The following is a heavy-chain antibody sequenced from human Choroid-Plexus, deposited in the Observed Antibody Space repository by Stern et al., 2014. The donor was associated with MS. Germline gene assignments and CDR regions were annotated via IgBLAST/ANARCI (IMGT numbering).Heavy chain of an antibody. V-gene: IGHV3-30*18. D-gene: IGHD2-15*01. Sequence: VQLVESGGGVAQPGRPLILSCAASGFTFSNFGMHWVRQAPGKGLEWVALISYDGSDKHYAGSVKGRFTHFRDNSKNTLYMHMNSRRAEDTAVYYCAKDRQWSTYFFDYWGQGSLVTVSS. CDR1: GFTFSNFG. CDR2: ISYDGSDK. CDR3: AKDRQWSTYFFDY. J-gene: IGHJ4*02.